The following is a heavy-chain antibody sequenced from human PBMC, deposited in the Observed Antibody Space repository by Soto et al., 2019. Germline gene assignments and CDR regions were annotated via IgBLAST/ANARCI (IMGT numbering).Heavy chain of an antibody. CDR3: ARDPVTMVRGRAAYGMDV. J-gene: IGHJ6*02. CDR1: GDSVSSNSAA. CDR2: TYYRSKWYN. D-gene: IGHD3-10*01. V-gene: IGHV6-1*01. Sequence: SQTLSLTCAISGDSVSSNSAAWNWIRQSPSRGLGWLGRTYYRSKWYNDYAVSVKSRITINPDTSKNQFSLQLNSVTPEDTAVYYCARDPVTMVRGRAAYGMDVWGQGTTVTVSS.